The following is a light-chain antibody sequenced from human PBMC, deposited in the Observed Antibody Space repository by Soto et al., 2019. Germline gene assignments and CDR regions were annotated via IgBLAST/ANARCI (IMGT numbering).Light chain of an antibody. CDR3: QKYNSDPFT. J-gene: IGKJ3*01. CDR1: QGISNY. Sequence: DIQMTQSPSSLSASVGDRVTITCRASQGISNYLAWYQQKPGKVPKLLIYGASTLQSGVPSRFSGSGSGTDFPLTISSMQPEDVATYYCQKYNSDPFTFGTGTKVDIK. V-gene: IGKV1-27*01. CDR2: GAS.